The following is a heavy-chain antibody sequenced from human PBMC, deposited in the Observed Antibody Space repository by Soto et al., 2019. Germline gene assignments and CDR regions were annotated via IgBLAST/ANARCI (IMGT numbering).Heavy chain of an antibody. CDR2: ISGSGGST. Sequence: PGGSLRLSCAASGFTFSSSVMSWVCQAPGKGLEWVSAISGSGGSTYYADSVKGRFTISRDNSKNTLYLQMNSLRAEDTAVYYCAREVTQRTWYFDLWGRGTLVTVSS. CDR1: GFTFSSSV. D-gene: IGHD2-21*02. V-gene: IGHV3-23*01. J-gene: IGHJ2*01. CDR3: AREVTQRTWYFDL.